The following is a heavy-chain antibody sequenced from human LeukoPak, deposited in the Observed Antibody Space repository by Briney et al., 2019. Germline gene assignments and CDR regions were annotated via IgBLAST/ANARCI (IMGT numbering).Heavy chain of an antibody. J-gene: IGHJ4*02. CDR1: GGTVINTNW. CDR2: VHLDGRT. CDR3: AREGGFYRPLDY. V-gene: IGHV4-4*02. Sequence: SGTLSLTCVVSGGTVINTNWWTWVRQPPGKGLERIGEVHLDGRTNYNPSLESLLTMSVDVSENQVSLKLTSVTAADTAVYYCAREGGFYRPLDYSGQGTLVTVSS. D-gene: IGHD3-3*01.